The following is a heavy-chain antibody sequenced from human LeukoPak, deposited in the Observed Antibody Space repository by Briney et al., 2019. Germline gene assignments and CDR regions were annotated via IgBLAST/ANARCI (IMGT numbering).Heavy chain of an antibody. CDR2: MNPNSGNT. V-gene: IGHV1-8*01. Sequence: ASVKVSCKASGYTFTSYDINWVRQATGQGLEWMGWMNPNSGNTGYAQKFQGRVTMTRDTSISTAYMELSRLRSDDTAVYYCAREYSYGTLLDYWGQGTLVTVSS. CDR1: GYTFTSYD. CDR3: AREYSYGTLLDY. J-gene: IGHJ4*02. D-gene: IGHD5-18*01.